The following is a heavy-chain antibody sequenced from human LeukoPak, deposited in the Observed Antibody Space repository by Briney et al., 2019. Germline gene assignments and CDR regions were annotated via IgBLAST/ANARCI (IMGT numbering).Heavy chain of an antibody. CDR3: ARETVVVAAANYFDY. V-gene: IGHV1-46*01. J-gene: IGHJ4*02. CDR2: INPSGGAT. Sequence: ASVSDSWKASGYTFISYYIHWVRQAPGQGLEWMGIINPSGGATTDPQKFQGRVTMTSDTSTGTIYMELNSLRSEDTAFYYCARETVVVAAANYFDYWGQGTLVSVSS. D-gene: IGHD2-15*01. CDR1: GYTFISYY.